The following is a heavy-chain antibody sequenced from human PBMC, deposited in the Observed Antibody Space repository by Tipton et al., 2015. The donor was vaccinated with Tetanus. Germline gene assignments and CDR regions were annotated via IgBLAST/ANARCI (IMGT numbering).Heavy chain of an antibody. J-gene: IGHJ2*01. CDR2: ITYSAST. CDR3: ATMTPVDWYFDL. Sequence: LRLSCSVSGSPMSSYYWGWIRQAPGKRLEWIGYITYSASTKYSPSFKDRVRMSLRAPQNEFSLNLESVTGADTAVYYCATMTPVDWYFDLWGRGTLVTVSS. V-gene: IGHV4-59*01. CDR1: GSPMSSYY. D-gene: IGHD4-23*01.